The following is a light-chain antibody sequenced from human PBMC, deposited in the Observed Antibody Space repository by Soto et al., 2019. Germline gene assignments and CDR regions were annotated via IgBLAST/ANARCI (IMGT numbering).Light chain of an antibody. CDR3: HQRYSKPRT. V-gene: IGKV1-39*01. CDR1: QRISSY. CDR2: AAS. J-gene: IGKJ1*01. Sequence: QITWYATSLSAXVGDXVTIXXRASQRISSYLNWYQQKPGKAPKLLIYAASILQSGVPSRFSGSGSGTDFTLTITSLQPEHFATYYCHQRYSKPRTYGQGTKPDIK.